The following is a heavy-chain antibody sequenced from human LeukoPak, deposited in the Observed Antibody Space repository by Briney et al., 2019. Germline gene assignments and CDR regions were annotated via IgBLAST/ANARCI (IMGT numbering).Heavy chain of an antibody. V-gene: IGHV3-15*01. CDR3: TADHRSGSYRYFNY. CDR2: IKSKTDGGTT. D-gene: IGHD3-10*01. Sequence: PGASLRLSCAATGFTLSNAWMSSVGHTPRNGLEGVGRIKSKTDGGTTDYVAPVKGRFTIIRDDSKNMLYLLMNSLKSEDTAVYYCTADHRSGSYRYFNYWGQGTLVTVSS. CDR1: GFTLSNAW. J-gene: IGHJ4*02.